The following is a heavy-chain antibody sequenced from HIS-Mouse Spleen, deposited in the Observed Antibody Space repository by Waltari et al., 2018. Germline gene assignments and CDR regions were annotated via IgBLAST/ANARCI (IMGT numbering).Heavy chain of an antibody. CDR1: GGSIRSSRYY. V-gene: IGHV4-39*07. Sequence: QLQLQESGPGLVKPSETLSLTCTVPGGSIRSSRYYRGWTRPPPGKGLEWIASIYYSGSTYYNPSLKSRVTISVDTSKNQFSLKLSSVTAADTAVYYCAREIPYSSSWYDWYFDLWGRGTLVTVSS. CDR2: IYYSGST. D-gene: IGHD6-13*01. J-gene: IGHJ2*01. CDR3: AREIPYSSSWYDWYFDL.